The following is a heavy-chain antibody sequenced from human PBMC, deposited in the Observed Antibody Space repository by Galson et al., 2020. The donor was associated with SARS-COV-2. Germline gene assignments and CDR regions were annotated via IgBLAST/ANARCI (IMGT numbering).Heavy chain of an antibody. J-gene: IGHJ6*02. Sequence: GGSLRLSCAASGFTFSSYWMHWVRQAPGKGLVWVSRINSDGSSTSYADSVKGRFTISRDNAKNTLYLQMNSLRAEDTAVYYCARGATEPDYGDMDDYYYYYGMDVWGQGTTVTVSS. CDR1: GFTFSSYW. V-gene: IGHV3-74*01. D-gene: IGHD4-17*01. CDR3: ARGATEPDYGDMDDYYYYYGMDV. CDR2: INSDGSST.